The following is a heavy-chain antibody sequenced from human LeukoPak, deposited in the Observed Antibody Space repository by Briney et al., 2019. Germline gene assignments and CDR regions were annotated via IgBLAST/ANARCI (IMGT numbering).Heavy chain of an antibody. CDR1: GFTFSSYA. Sequence: GGSLRLSCAASGFTFSSYAMSWVRQAPGKGLEWVSYISSSSSTIYYADSVKGRFTISRDNAKNSLYLQMNSLRAEDTAVYYCARASATKIDYWGQGTLVTVSS. CDR3: ARASATKIDY. CDR2: ISSSSSTI. J-gene: IGHJ4*02. V-gene: IGHV3-48*04.